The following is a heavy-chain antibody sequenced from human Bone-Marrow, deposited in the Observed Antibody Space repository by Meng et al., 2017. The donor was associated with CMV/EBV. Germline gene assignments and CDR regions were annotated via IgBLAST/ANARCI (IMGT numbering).Heavy chain of an antibody. J-gene: IGHJ2*01. D-gene: IGHD3-3*01. V-gene: IGHV4-34*01. CDR2: INPGGST. CDR1: GGSFSGNY. CDR3: ARHAPYYDFWSGYDKGYFDL. Sequence: SETLSLTCAVDGGSFSGNYWTWIRQPPGKGLEWIGEINPGGSTNYNPSLKSRVTISVDTSKKQFSLRLNSVTAADTALYYCARHAPYYDFWSGYDKGYFDLWGRGTLVTVSS.